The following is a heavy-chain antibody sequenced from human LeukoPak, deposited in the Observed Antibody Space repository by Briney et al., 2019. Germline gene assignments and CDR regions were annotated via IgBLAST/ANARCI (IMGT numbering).Heavy chain of an antibody. J-gene: IGHJ4*02. V-gene: IGHV3-21*01. CDR2: ISSSSSYI. Sequence: GGSLRLSCAASGFTFSSYSMNWVRQAPGKGLEWVSSISSSSSYIYYADSVKGRFTISRDNAKNSLYLQMNSLRAEDTAVYYCARKRHSSGWYYFDYWGQGTLVTVSS. CDR3: ARKRHSSGWYYFDY. CDR1: GFTFSSYS. D-gene: IGHD6-19*01.